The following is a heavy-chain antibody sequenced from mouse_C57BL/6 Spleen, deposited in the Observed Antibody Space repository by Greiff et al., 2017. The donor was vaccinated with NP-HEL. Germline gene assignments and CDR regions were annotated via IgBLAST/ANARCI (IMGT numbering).Heavy chain of an antibody. J-gene: IGHJ4*01. CDR3: ARTDYYGSSYEDYYAMDY. V-gene: IGHV1-7*01. CDR2: LNPSSGYT. D-gene: IGHD1-1*01. Sequence: VQLQQSGAELAKPGASVKLSCKASGYTFTSYWMHWVKQRPGQGLEWIGYLNPSSGYTKYNQKFKDKATLTADKSSSTAYMQLSSLTYEDSAVYYCARTDYYGSSYEDYYAMDYWGQGTSVTVSS. CDR1: GYTFTSYW.